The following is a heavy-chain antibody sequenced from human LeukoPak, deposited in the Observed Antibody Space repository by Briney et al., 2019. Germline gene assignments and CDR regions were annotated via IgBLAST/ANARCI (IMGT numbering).Heavy chain of an antibody. J-gene: IGHJ3*02. CDR1: GFTFSSYA. V-gene: IGHV3-23*01. D-gene: IGHD6-19*01. CDR3: AKPGSRYSSGWYGTQHGAFDI. CDR2: ISGSGGST. Sequence: GGSLRLSCAASGFTFSSYAMSWVRQAPGKGLEWVSAISGSGGSTYYADSVKGRFTISRDNSKNTLYLQMNSLRAEDTAVYYCAKPGSRYSSGWYGTQHGAFDIWGQGTMVTVSS.